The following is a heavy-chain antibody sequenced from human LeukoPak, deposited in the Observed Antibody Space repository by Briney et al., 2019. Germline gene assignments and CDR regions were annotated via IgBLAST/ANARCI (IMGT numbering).Heavy chain of an antibody. Sequence: GGSLRLSCVASGFTFSGYWMHWVRQAQGKGLEWVGRIKTKGEGGTVDYAAPVKGRFTISRDDSKNTLYLQMNSLKTEDTAIYYCMSDLDNWGQGTLVTVSS. V-gene: IGHV3-15*01. J-gene: IGHJ4*02. CDR2: IKTKGEGGTV. CDR1: GFTFSGYW. CDR3: MSDLDN.